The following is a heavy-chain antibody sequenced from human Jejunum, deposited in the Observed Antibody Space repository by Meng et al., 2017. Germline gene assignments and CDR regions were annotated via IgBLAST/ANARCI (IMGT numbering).Heavy chain of an antibody. CDR1: GVSTTAPFY. J-gene: IGHJ4*02. D-gene: IGHD1-14*01. V-gene: IGHV4-4*02. CDR2: VWPSGAT. CDR3: ARAIRERYFDS. Sequence: QVQSSESGPGLVKPSGTLSLTCTVSGVSTTAPFYWTWIRQALGKGLEWIGEVWPSGATYYNPSLSSRITISIDTSNNQFSLEVAFLTAADTAVYYCARAIRERYFDSWGQGTLVTVSS.